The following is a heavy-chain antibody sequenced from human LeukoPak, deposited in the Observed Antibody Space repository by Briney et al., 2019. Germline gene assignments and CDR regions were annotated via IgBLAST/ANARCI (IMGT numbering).Heavy chain of an antibody. Sequence: SETLSLTCIVSGGSISSTNYYWGWIRQPPGKGLEWIGNIYYSGNAYYNPSLKSRVTISVDTSKNQFSLKLSSVTAADTAVYYCARTSSSQYYYDSSGIFDSWGQGTLVTVSS. CDR1: GGSISSTNYY. V-gene: IGHV4-39*07. CDR2: IYYSGNA. CDR3: ARTSSSQYYYDSSGIFDS. D-gene: IGHD3-22*01. J-gene: IGHJ4*02.